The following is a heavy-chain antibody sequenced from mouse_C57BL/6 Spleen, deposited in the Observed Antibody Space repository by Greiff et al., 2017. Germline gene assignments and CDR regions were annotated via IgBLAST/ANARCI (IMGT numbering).Heavy chain of an antibody. CDR2: IRSKSNNYAT. CDR1: GFSFNTYA. V-gene: IGHV10-1*01. Sequence: EVHLVESGGGLVQPKGSLKLSCAASGFSFNTYAMNWVRQAPGKGLEWVARIRSKSNNYATYYADSVKDRFTISRDDSESMLYLQMNNLKTEDTAMYYCVREDLGPWFAYWGQGTLVTVSA. CDR3: VREDLGPWFAY. J-gene: IGHJ3*01. D-gene: IGHD2-14*01.